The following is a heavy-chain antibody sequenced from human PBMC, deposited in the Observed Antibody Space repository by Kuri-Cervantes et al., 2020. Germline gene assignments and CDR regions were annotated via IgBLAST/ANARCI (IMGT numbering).Heavy chain of an antibody. CDR1: GFTFSSYS. J-gene: IGHJ6*02. CDR2: ISSSSSYI. Sequence: GGSLRLSCAASGFTFSSYSMNWVRQAPGKGLEWVSSISSSSSYIYYADSVKGRFTISRGNAKNSLYLQMNSLRAEDTAVYYCARPFQWLVSGGMDVWGQGTTVTVSS. CDR3: ARPFQWLVSGGMDV. V-gene: IGHV3-21*01. D-gene: IGHD6-19*01.